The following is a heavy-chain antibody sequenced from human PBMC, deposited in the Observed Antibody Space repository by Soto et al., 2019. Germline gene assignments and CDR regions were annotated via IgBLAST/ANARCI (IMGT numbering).Heavy chain of an antibody. CDR2: IKSKTDGGTT. D-gene: IGHD5-18*01. J-gene: IGHJ4*02. CDR3: TTFMDTAMVHFDY. V-gene: IGHV3-15*01. Sequence: EVQLVESGGGLVKPGGSLRLSCAASGFTFSNAWMSWVRQAPGKGLEWVGRIKSKTDGGTTDYAAPVKGRFTISRDDSKNTLYLQMNSLKTEDTAVYYCTTFMDTAMVHFDYWGQGTLVTVFS. CDR1: GFTFSNAW.